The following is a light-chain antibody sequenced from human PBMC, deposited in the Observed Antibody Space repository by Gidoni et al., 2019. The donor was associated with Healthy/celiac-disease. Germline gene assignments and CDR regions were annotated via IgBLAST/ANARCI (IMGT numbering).Light chain of an antibody. CDR1: SIRSYY. V-gene: IGLV3-19*02. CDR2: GKN. CDR3: NSFDSSGNHVV. J-gene: IGLJ2*01. Sequence: SSELTQDPAGPVDLGQTVRITGQGDSIRSYYASLYQQQPGQAPVRVIYGKNNRPSVIPDLFSCSISVNTASLTITGAQAVDEADYYCNSFDSSGNHVVFCGGTKLTVL.